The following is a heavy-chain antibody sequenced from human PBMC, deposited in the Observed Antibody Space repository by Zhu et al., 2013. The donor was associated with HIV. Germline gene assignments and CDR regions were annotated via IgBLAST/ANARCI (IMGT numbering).Heavy chain of an antibody. J-gene: IGHJ4*02. Sequence: QVQLVQSGAEVKKPGASVKVSCKASGYTFTSYDINWVRQATGQGLEWMGWMNPNSGNTGYAQKFQGRVTMTRNTSISTAYMELSSLRSEDTAVYYCARGRETYYYGSGTLDYWGQGTLVTVSS. D-gene: IGHD3-10*01. CDR3: ARGRETYYYGSGTLDY. CDR1: GYTFTSYD. CDR2: MNPNSGNT. V-gene: IGHV1-8*01.